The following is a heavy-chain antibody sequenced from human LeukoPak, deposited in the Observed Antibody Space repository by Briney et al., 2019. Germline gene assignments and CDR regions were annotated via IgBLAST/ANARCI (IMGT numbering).Heavy chain of an antibody. V-gene: IGHV4-4*07. Sequence: SETLSLTCTVSGGSISNYYWSWIRQPAGKGLEWIGRIYTSGSTNYNPSLKSRVTISEDKSKNQFSLKLSSVTAADTAVYYCARDQATAIHSTHYYYVDVWGKGTTVTVSS. CDR2: IYTSGST. J-gene: IGHJ6*03. CDR1: GGSISNYY. D-gene: IGHD2-2*02. CDR3: ARDQATAIHSTHYYYVDV.